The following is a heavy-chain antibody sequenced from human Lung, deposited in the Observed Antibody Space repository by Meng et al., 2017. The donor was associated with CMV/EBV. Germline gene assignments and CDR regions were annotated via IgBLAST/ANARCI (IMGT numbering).Heavy chain of an antibody. CDR1: GGXFSGYY. Sequence: SXTXSLXCAVYGGXFSGYYWSWIRQPPGKGLEWIGEINHSGSTNYNPSLKSRVTISVDTSKNQFSLKLSSVTAADTAVYYCARSYSYGWGPYYYYYGMDVWXQGTTVTVSS. CDR2: INHSGST. D-gene: IGHD5-18*01. V-gene: IGHV4-34*01. J-gene: IGHJ6*02. CDR3: ARSYSYGWGPYYYYYGMDV.